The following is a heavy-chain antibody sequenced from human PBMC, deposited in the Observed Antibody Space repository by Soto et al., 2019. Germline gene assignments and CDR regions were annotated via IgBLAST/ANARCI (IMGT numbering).Heavy chain of an antibody. J-gene: IGHJ4*02. D-gene: IGHD3-22*01. V-gene: IGHV3-23*01. CDR2: IGATGADT. Sequence: EVWLLESGGGLVQPGGSLRLSCAASGFTFRIYAMTWVRQAPGKGLEWVSTIGATGADTYYADSVKGRFTISRDNSKNTLYVQMNSLRAEDTAVYYCAKPISGHYNFDSWGQGTLVTVSS. CDR3: AKPISGHYNFDS. CDR1: GFTFRIYA.